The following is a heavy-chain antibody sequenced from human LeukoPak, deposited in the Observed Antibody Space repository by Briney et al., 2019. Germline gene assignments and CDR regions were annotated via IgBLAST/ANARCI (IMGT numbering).Heavy chain of an antibody. CDR2: INHSGST. V-gene: IGHV4-34*01. CDR1: GGSFSGYY. J-gene: IGHJ3*02. Sequence: PSETLSLTCSVYGGSFSGYYLSWSRPPPGKGLEWIGEINHSGSTNYNPSLKSRVTISVDTSKNQFSLKLSSVTAADTAVYYCGRGRRACDIWGQGTMVIVSS. CDR3: GRGRRACDI.